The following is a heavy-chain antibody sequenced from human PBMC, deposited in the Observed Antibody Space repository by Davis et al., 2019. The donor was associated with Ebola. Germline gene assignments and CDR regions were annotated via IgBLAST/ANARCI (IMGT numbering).Heavy chain of an antibody. Sequence: SETLSLTCAVYGGSFSGYYWSWIRQPPGKGLEWIGEINHSGSTNYNPALKSRVTISVDTSKNQFSLKLSSMTAADTAVYYCARVDYDFWSGYYTYNWFDPWGQGTLVTVSS. J-gene: IGHJ5*02. CDR1: GGSFSGYY. CDR2: INHSGST. V-gene: IGHV4-34*01. CDR3: ARVDYDFWSGYYTYNWFDP. D-gene: IGHD3-3*01.